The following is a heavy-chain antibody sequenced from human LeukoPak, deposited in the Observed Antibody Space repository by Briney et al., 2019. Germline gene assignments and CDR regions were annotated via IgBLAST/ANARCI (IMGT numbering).Heavy chain of an antibody. CDR2: INHSGST. CDR3: ARGRYEFLAEY. V-gene: IGHV4-34*01. CDR1: GGSFSGYY. D-gene: IGHD3-3*01. Sequence: PSETLSLTCAVYGGSFSGYYWSWIRQPPGKGLEWIGEINHSGSTNYNPSLKSRVIISVDTSKNQFPLKLSSVTAADTAVYYCARGRYEFLAEYWGQGSLVTVSS. J-gene: IGHJ4*02.